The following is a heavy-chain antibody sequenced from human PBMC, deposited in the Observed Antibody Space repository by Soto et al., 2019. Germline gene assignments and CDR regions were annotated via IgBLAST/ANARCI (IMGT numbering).Heavy chain of an antibody. J-gene: IGHJ4*02. CDR3: ARQVPYGPSGQYHDS. Sequence: PGESLKISCKVSGFSFTNNWIGWVRQMPGKGLEWMGIIYPGDSDTRYSPAFQGQVTISVDKSTSTAYLQWSSLKASGTAMYFCARQVPYGPSGQYHDSWGQGTKVTVSS. CDR1: GFSFTNNW. D-gene: IGHD2-15*01. V-gene: IGHV5-51*01. CDR2: IYPGDSDT.